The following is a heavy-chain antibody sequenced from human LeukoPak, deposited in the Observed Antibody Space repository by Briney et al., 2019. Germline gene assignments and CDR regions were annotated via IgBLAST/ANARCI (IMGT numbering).Heavy chain of an antibody. CDR2: INDNGVNT. CDR1: GFTFSSYS. J-gene: IGHJ4*02. V-gene: IGHV3-23*01. CDR3: AKLSGSYSDY. Sequence: GGSLRLSCAASGFTFSSYSMNWVRQAPGKGLEWVSTINDNGVNTYYAHSVKGRYTISRDNSKNTLYLQMNSLRAEDTAVYYCAKLSGSYSDYWGEGTLVTVSS. D-gene: IGHD1-26*01.